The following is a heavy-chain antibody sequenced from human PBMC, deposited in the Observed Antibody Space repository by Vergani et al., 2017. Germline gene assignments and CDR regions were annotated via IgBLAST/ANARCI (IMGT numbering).Heavy chain of an antibody. V-gene: IGHV3-53*01. D-gene: IGHD6-13*01. CDR3: ARDWLGLAAAGKGD. J-gene: IGHJ4*02. CDR2: IYSDGSK. CDR1: GFTVSTSY. Sequence: EVQLVESGGGLIQPGGTLRLSCVASGFTVSTSYMSWVRQAPGKGLEWVSIIYSDGSKYYADPVKGRFTISRDNSKSTLYLQMNSLRAEDTAAYYCARDWLGLAAAGKGDWGQGTLVTVSS.